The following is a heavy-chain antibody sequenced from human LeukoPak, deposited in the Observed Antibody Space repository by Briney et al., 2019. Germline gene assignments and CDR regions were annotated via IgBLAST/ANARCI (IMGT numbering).Heavy chain of an antibody. Sequence: GGSLRLSCAASGFTFCGSAVHWVRQAAGKGLGWVGGIRSKPYIYATASAPSVKGRFTISREDSKNTAYLQRNSLKTEDTAVYYCTGRKVPAAQSDYWGQGTLVTVSS. CDR2: IRSKPYIYAT. J-gene: IGHJ4*02. CDR1: GFTFCGSA. D-gene: IGHD2-2*01. V-gene: IGHV3-73*01. CDR3: TGRKVPAAQSDY.